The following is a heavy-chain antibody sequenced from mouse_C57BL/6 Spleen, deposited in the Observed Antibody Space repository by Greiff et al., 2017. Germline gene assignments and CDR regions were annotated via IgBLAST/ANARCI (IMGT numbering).Heavy chain of an antibody. CDR1: GYAFSRYW. CDR2: IYPGDGDT. D-gene: IGHD2-4*01. CDR3: ARDYDYEDYYAMDY. J-gene: IGHJ4*01. Sequence: QVQLQQSGAELVKPGASVKISCKASGYAFSRYWMNWVKQRPGKGLEWIGQIYPGDGDTNYNGKFKGKATLTADKSSSTAYMQLSSLTSEDSAVYFCARDYDYEDYYAMDYWGQGTSVTVSS. V-gene: IGHV1-80*01.